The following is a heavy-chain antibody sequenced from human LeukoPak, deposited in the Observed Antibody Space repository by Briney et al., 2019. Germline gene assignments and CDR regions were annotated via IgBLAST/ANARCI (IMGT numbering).Heavy chain of an antibody. CDR1: GYSFISYW. J-gene: IGHJ4*02. Sequence: GESPKIPCKGSGYSFISYWIGWVRQMPGKGLAWMGINYPGDSDTRFSPSFQGQVTISSETSINTAHLPRSSPTASHPATHFFMMPYCSGGSCHFSWGQGTLVTVSS. CDR3: MMPYCSGGSCHFS. V-gene: IGHV5-51*01. CDR2: NYPGDSDT. D-gene: IGHD2-15*01.